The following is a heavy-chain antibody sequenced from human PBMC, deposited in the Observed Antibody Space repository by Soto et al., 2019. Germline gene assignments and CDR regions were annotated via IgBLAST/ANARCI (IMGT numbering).Heavy chain of an antibody. CDR3: ARVLPHRRYCSGGSCFPNWFDP. Sequence: PSETLSLTCTVSGGSISSGGYYWSWIRQHPGKGLEWIGYIYYSGSTYYNPSLKSRVTISVDTSKNQFSLKLSSVTAADTAVYYCARVLPHRRYCSGGSCFPNWFDPWGQGTLVTVSS. CDR1: GGSISSGGYY. V-gene: IGHV4-31*03. J-gene: IGHJ5*02. D-gene: IGHD2-15*01. CDR2: IYYSGST.